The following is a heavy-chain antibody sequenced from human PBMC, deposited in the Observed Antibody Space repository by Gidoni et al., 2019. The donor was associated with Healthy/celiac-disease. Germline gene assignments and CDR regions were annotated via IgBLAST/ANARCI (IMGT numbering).Heavy chain of an antibody. V-gene: IGHV1-69*01. CDR3: ARDPPPPYGSGTELGAFDI. Sequence: QVQLVQSGAEVQKPGSSVKVSCKASGGTFSSYAISWVRQAPGQGLEWMGGIIPIFGTANYAQKFQGRVTITADESTSTAYMELSSLRSEDTAVYYCARDPPPPYGSGTELGAFDIWGQGTMVTVSS. CDR1: GGTFSSYA. D-gene: IGHD3-10*01. J-gene: IGHJ3*02. CDR2: IIPIFGTA.